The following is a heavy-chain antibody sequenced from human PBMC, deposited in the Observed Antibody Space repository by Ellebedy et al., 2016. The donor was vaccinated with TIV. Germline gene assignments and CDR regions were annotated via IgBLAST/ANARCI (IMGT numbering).Heavy chain of an antibody. V-gene: IGHV4-59*01. CDR2: MYYSGSS. D-gene: IGHD2-2*01. CDR1: GGSIRNYY. J-gene: IGHJ4*02. CDR3: AASESADSDY. Sequence: MPSETLSLTCTVSGGSIRNYYCTWIRQPPGKGLEWIGHMYYSGSSNYNPSLKSRVTMSIDTSKNQFSLKMSSVTAADRAVYYCAASESADSDYWGPGTLVTVSS.